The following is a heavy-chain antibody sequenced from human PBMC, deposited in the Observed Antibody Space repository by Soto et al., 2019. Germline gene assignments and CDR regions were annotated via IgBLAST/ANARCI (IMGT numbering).Heavy chain of an antibody. Sequence: GASVKVSCKASGYTFTSYYMHWVRQAPGQGLERMGIINPSGGSTSYAQKFQGRVTMTRDTSTSTVYMELSSLRSEDTAVYYCARDDYGDYGGYYYYGMDVWGQGTTVTVSS. V-gene: IGHV1-46*01. D-gene: IGHD4-17*01. CDR3: ARDDYGDYGGYYYYGMDV. J-gene: IGHJ6*02. CDR2: INPSGGST. CDR1: GYTFTSYY.